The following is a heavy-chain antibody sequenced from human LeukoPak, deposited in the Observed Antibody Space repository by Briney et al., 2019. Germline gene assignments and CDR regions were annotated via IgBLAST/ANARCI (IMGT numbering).Heavy chain of an antibody. V-gene: IGHV3-33*01. Sequence: GRSLRLSCAASGFTFSSYGMHWVRQAPGKGLEWVAVIWYDGSNKYYADSVKGRFTISRDNAKNSLYLQMNSLRAEDTAVYYCVRGDAYNFRVFDYWGQEPWSPSPQ. D-gene: IGHD5-24*01. CDR2: IWYDGSNK. CDR1: GFTFSSYG. J-gene: IGHJ4*01. CDR3: VRGDAYNFRVFDY.